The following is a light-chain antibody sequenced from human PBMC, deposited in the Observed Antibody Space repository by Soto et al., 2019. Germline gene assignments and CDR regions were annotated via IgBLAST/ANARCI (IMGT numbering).Light chain of an antibody. Sequence: QSVLTQPPSASGTPGQRVTISCSGRRSNIGTNYVYWYQQLPGTAPKLLIYSNSHRPSGVPDRFSGSKSGTSASLAISGLRSDDEADYYCAAWDDSLSGPVFGGGTQLTVL. CDR3: AAWDDSLSGPV. CDR2: SNS. J-gene: IGLJ3*02. CDR1: RSNIGTNY. V-gene: IGLV1-47*02.